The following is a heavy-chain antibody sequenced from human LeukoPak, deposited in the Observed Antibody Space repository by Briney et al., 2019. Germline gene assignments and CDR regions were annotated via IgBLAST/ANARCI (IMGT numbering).Heavy chain of an antibody. J-gene: IGHJ6*03. D-gene: IGHD2-2*01. CDR2: ISSSGSTI. CDR1: GFTFSDYY. V-gene: IGHV3-11*01. CDR3: ARDSVVVPAAMGDTGEDYYMDV. Sequence: GGSLRLSCAASGFTFSDYYMSWIRQAPGKGLEWVSYISSSGSTIYYADSVKGRFTISRDNAKNSLYLQMNSLRAEDTAVYYCARDSVVVPAAMGDTGEDYYMDVWGKGTTVTVSS.